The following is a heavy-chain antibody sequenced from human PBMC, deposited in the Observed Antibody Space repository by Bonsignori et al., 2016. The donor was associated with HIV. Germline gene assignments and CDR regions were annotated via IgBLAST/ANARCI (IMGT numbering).Heavy chain of an antibody. J-gene: IGHJ6*03. Sequence: SETLSLTCAVYGGSFSGYYWSWIRQPPGKGLEWIGEINHSGSTNYNPSLKSRVTISVDTSKNQFSLKLSSVTAADTAVYYCARGGGYCSGGSCYLRDYYYYYYMDVWGKGTTVTVSS. CDR2: INHSGST. CDR3: ARGGGYCSGGSCYLRDYYYYYYMDV. D-gene: IGHD2-15*01. CDR1: GGSFSGYY. V-gene: IGHV4-34*01.